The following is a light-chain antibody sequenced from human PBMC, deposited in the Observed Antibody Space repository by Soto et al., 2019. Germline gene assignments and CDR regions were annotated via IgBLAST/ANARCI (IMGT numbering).Light chain of an antibody. CDR1: QSISSN. J-gene: IGKJ4*01. Sequence: EIVMTQSPATLSVFPGERVTLSCRASQSISSNLAWYQQKPGQAPRLLIYAASTRATGIPARFSGSGSGTEFTLTISSLQSEDFAVYFCRQYNDWPLTFGGGTKVEIK. V-gene: IGKV3-15*01. CDR2: AAS. CDR3: RQYNDWPLT.